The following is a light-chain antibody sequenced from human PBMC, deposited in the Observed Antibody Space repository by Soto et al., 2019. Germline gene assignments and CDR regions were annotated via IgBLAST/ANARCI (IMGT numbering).Light chain of an antibody. CDR1: SSDVGGYNY. V-gene: IGLV2-14*03. Sequence: QSVLTKPASVSGAPGQSITIFCTGTSSDVGGYNYVSWYQHHPGKAPKLMIFDVSNRPSGVSNRFSGSKSGNTASLTISGLQAADEADYYCSSYTASSTYVFGTGTKVTVL. J-gene: IGLJ1*01. CDR3: SSYTASSTYV. CDR2: DVS.